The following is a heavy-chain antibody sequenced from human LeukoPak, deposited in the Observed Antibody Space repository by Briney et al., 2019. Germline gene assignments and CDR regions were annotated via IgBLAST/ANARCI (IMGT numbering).Heavy chain of an antibody. Sequence: ASVKVSCKASGYTFTSYDINWVRQATGQGLEGMGWMNPNSGNTGYAQKFQGRVTMTRNTSISTAYMELSSLRSEDTAVYYCAKTSRGYCSSTSCQPAFDIWGQGTMVTVSS. J-gene: IGHJ3*02. CDR2: MNPNSGNT. V-gene: IGHV1-8*01. D-gene: IGHD2-2*01. CDR3: AKTSRGYCSSTSCQPAFDI. CDR1: GYTFTSYD.